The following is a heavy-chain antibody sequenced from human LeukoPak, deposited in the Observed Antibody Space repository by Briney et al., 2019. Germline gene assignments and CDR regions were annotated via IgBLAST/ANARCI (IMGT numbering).Heavy chain of an antibody. V-gene: IGHV4-59*01. Sequence: SETLSLTCTVSGGSISSYYWSWIRQPPGKGLEWIGYIYYSGSTNYNPSLKSRVTISVDTSKNQFSLTLSSVTAADTAVYYCAIMTYYDFWSGYSGGGAFDIWGQGTMVTVSS. CDR2: IYYSGST. CDR3: AIMTYYDFWSGYSGGGAFDI. D-gene: IGHD3-3*01. J-gene: IGHJ3*02. CDR1: GGSISSYY.